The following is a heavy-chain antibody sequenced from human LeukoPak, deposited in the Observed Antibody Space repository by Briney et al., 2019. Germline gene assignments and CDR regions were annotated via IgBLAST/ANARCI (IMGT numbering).Heavy chain of an antibody. V-gene: IGHV4-39*07. CDR1: GGSISSSSYY. Sequence: SETLSLTCTVSGGSISSSSYYWGWIRQPPGKGLEWIGSIYYSGSTYYNPSLKSRVTISVDTSKNQFSLKLSSVTAADTAVYYCARVGYYYGSGSPISYYFDYWGQGTLVTVSS. CDR2: IYYSGST. J-gene: IGHJ4*02. CDR3: ARVGYYYGSGSPISYYFDY. D-gene: IGHD3-10*01.